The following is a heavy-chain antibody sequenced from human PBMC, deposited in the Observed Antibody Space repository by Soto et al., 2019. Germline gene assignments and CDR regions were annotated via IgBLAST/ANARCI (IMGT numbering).Heavy chain of an antibody. J-gene: IGHJ4*02. CDR3: ARDTYYYDSSGYYLLDY. CDR2: IYYSGST. D-gene: IGHD3-22*01. CDR1: GGSISSGGYY. Sequence: SETLSLTCTVSGGSISSGGYYWSWIRRHPGKGLEWIGYIYYSGSTYYNPSLKSRVTISVDTSKNQFSLKLSSVTAADTAVYYCARDTYYYDSSGYYLLDYWGQGTLVTVSS. V-gene: IGHV4-31*03.